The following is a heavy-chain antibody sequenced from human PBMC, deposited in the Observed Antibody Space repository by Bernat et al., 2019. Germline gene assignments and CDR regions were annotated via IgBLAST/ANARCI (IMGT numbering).Heavy chain of an antibody. D-gene: IGHD2-15*01. V-gene: IGHV4-39*01. CDR2: IFFGGST. Sequence: QLQLQESGPGLVKPSETLSLTCSVSDGSINSANYYWGWIRQSPEKGLEWIGLIFFGGSTFYSPSLKTRVTISLDTPKQQFSLHLTSVTAADTAVYYCAGSGGHWTFGYWGQGARITVSS. CDR3: AGSGGHWTFGY. CDR1: DGSINSANYY. J-gene: IGHJ4*02.